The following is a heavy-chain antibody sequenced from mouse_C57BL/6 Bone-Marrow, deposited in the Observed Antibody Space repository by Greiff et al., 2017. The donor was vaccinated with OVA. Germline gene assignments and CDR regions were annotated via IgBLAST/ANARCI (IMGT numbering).Heavy chain of an antibody. CDR3: TYGSSYED. V-gene: IGHV14-4*01. Sequence: EVQLQQSGAELVRPGASVKLSCTASGFNIKDDYMHWVKQRPEQGLEWIGWFDPENGDTEYASKFQGKATITADTSSNTAYLQLSSLTSEDTAVYYCTYGSSYEDWGQGTTLTVSS. D-gene: IGHD1-1*01. CDR1: GFNIKDDY. J-gene: IGHJ2*01. CDR2: FDPENGDT.